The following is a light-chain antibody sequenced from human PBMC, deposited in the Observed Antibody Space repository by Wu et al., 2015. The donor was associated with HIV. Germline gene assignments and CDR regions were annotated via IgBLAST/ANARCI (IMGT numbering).Light chain of an antibody. CDR3: QQYNSFSWT. V-gene: IGKV1-5*03. CDR2: KAS. J-gene: IGKJ1*01. CDR1: QSINNW. Sequence: DIQMTQSPSTLSASVGDRVTITCRASQSINNWLAWYQQKPGKAPKLLIYKASNLESGVPSRFSGSGSGTEFTLTISSLQPDDFATYHCQQYNSFSWTFGQGTKVEFK.